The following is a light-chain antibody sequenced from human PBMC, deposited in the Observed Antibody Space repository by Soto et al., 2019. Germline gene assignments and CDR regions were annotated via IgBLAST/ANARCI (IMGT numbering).Light chain of an antibody. V-gene: IGLV1-44*01. CDR2: IND. CDR3: AAWDASLNGVV. CDR1: SSNIRSDT. J-gene: IGLJ2*01. Sequence: QLVLTQPPSASGTPGQRVTISCSGSSSNIRSDTVHWYQQLPGTAPKLLIYINDQRPSWVADRFSGSKTGTSASLAISGLQSEDEADYYCAAWDASLNGVVFGGGTQLTVL.